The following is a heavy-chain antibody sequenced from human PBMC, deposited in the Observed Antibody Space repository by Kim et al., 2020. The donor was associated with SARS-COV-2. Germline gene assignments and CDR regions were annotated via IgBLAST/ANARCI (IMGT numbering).Heavy chain of an antibody. V-gene: IGHV3-21*01. CDR3: ARDKGYGSWSYYHVALLYYDYGMDV. J-gene: IGHJ6*02. CDR2: ISSSSSYI. Sequence: GGSLRLSCAASGFTFSSYSMNWVRQAPGKGLEWVSSISSSSSYIYYADSVKGRFTISRDNAKNSLYLQMNSLRAEDTAVYYCARDKGYGSWSYYHVALLYYDYGMDVWGQETTVTVSS. CDR1: GFTFSSYS. D-gene: IGHD3-10*01.